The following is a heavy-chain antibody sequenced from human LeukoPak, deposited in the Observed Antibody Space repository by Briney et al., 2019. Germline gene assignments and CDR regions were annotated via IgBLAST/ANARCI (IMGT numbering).Heavy chain of an antibody. V-gene: IGHV4-30-2*01. CDR3: ARTSTAYKSPFDY. CDR2: IYHSGST. J-gene: IGHJ4*02. CDR1: GGSISSGGYS. Sequence: SETLSLTCAVSGGSISSGGYSWSWIRQPPGKGLEWIGYIYHSGSTYYNPSHKSRVTISVDRSKNQFSLKLSSVTAADTAVYYCARTSTAYKSPFDYWGQGTLVTVSS. D-gene: IGHD4-4*01.